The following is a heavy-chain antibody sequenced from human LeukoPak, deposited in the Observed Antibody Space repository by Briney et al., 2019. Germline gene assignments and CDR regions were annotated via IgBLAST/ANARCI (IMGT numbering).Heavy chain of an antibody. CDR1: GFTFSSYS. CDR3: AKGRLFGEPIDY. Sequence: GGSLRLSCAASGFTFSSYSMNWVRQAPGKGLEWVSSISSSSSYIYYADSVKGRFTISRDNSKNSLYLQMNSLRTEDTALYYCAKGRLFGEPIDYWGQGTLVTVSS. V-gene: IGHV3-21*04. CDR2: ISSSSSYI. J-gene: IGHJ4*02. D-gene: IGHD3-10*02.